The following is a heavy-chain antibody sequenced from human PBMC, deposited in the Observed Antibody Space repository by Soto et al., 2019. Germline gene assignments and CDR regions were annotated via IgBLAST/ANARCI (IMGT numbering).Heavy chain of an antibody. CDR3: ARDQNQGSGEVYFQH. V-gene: IGHV3-30-3*01. J-gene: IGHJ1*01. D-gene: IGHD3-16*01. CDR1: GFTFSSYA. Sequence: QVQLVESGGGVVQPGRSLRLSCAASGFTFSSYAMHWVRQAPGKGLEWVAVISYDGSNKYYADSVKGRFTISRDNSKNTLYLQMNSLRAEDTAVYYCARDQNQGSGEVYFQHWGQGTLVTVSS. CDR2: ISYDGSNK.